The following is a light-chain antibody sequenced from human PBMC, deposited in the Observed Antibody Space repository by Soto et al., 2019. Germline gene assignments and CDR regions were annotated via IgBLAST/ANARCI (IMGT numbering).Light chain of an antibody. CDR3: CSYAGSSNVV. V-gene: IGLV2-23*02. Sequence: QSALTQPASVSGSPGQSITISCTGTSSDVGSYNLVSWYQQHPGKAPKLMIYEVSKRPSGVSNRFSGSKSGNTASLTISGLQAEDEAYYYRCSYAGSSNVVFGGGTKLTVL. J-gene: IGLJ2*01. CDR2: EVS. CDR1: SSDVGSYNL.